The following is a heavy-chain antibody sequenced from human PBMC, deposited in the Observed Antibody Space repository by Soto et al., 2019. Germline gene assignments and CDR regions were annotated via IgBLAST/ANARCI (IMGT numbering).Heavy chain of an antibody. CDR1: GFTFSNYW. Sequence: EVQLVESGGGLVQPGESLTLSCAASGFTFSNYWMHWVRQAPGKGLVWVSRIKSDGSGTYYADSVEGRLTISRDNPRNTLYRQMNSHRDEDTAGYFCVRGDGDRYDGNGYLGRHWGQGILVTVSS. CDR2: IKSDGSGT. D-gene: IGHD3-22*01. J-gene: IGHJ4*02. CDR3: VRGDGDRYDGNGYLGRH. V-gene: IGHV3-74*01.